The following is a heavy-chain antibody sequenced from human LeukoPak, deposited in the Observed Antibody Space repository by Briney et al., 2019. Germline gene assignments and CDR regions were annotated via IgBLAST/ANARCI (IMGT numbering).Heavy chain of an antibody. Sequence: ASVKVSCKASGYTFTSYDINWVRQATGQGLEWMGWMNPNSGNTGYAQKFQGRVTMTRDTSISTAYMELSRLRSDDTAVYYCAASYGDYVLYFQHWGQGTLVTVSS. J-gene: IGHJ1*01. CDR1: GYTFTSYD. V-gene: IGHV1-8*01. D-gene: IGHD4-17*01. CDR3: AASYGDYVLYFQH. CDR2: MNPNSGNT.